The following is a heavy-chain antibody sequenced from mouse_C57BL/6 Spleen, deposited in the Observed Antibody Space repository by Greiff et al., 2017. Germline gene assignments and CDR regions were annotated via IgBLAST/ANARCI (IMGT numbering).Heavy chain of an antibody. CDR1: GFTFSDAW. CDR3: TRRGNDYGGYFDY. D-gene: IGHD2-4*01. V-gene: IGHV6-6*01. Sequence: DVKLQESGGGLVQPGGSMKLSCAASGFTFSDAWMDWVRQSPEKGLEWVAEIRNKANNHATYYAESVKGRFTISRDDSKSSVYLQMNSLRAEDTGIYYCTRRGNDYGGYFDYWGQGTTLTVSS. CDR2: IRNKANNHAT. J-gene: IGHJ2*01.